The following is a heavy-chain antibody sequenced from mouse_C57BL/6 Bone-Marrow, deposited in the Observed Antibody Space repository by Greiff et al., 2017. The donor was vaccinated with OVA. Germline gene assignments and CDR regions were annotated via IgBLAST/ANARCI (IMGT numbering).Heavy chain of an antibody. CDR1: GYTFTSYW. Sequence: QVQLQQPGAELVRPGTSVKLSCKASGYTFTSYWMHWVKQRPGQGLEWIGVIDPSDSYTNYNQKFKGKATLTVDTSSSTAYMQLSSLTSEDSAVYYCARWNPFDYWGQGTTLTVS. V-gene: IGHV1-59*01. CDR2: IDPSDSYT. J-gene: IGHJ2*01. CDR3: ARWNPFDY.